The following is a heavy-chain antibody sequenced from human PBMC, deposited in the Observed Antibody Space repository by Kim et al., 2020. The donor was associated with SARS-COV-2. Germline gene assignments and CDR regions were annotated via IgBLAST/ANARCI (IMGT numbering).Heavy chain of an antibody. CDR2: ISSSGSTI. CDR1: GFTFSSYE. J-gene: IGHJ6*02. CDR3: ARDFIYFWCGYSPYYYYYGMDV. Sequence: GGSLRLSCAASGFTFSSYEMNWVRQAPGKGLEWVSYISSSGSTIYYADSVKGRFTISRDNAKNSLYLQMNSLRAEDTAVYYCARDFIYFWCGYSPYYYYYGMDVWGQGTTVTVSS. D-gene: IGHD3-3*01. V-gene: IGHV3-48*03.